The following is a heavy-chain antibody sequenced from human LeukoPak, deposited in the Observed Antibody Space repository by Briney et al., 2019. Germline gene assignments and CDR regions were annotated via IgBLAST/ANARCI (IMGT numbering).Heavy chain of an antibody. CDR1: GFTFSSYE. CDR3: ARDVRGFGDRGFDP. Sequence: GGSLRLSCAASGFTFSSYEMNWVRQAPGKGLEWVSYISSSGSTIYYADSVKGRFTISRDNAKNSLYLQMNSLRAVDTAVYYCARDVRGFGDRGFDPWGQGTLVTVSS. J-gene: IGHJ5*02. V-gene: IGHV3-48*03. D-gene: IGHD3-10*01. CDR2: ISSSGSTI.